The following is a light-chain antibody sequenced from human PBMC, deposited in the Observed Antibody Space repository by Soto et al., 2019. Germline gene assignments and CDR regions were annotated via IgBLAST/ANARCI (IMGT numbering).Light chain of an antibody. CDR3: QEYNNWPPWT. V-gene: IGKV3-15*01. CDR1: QSVGSN. Sequence: EIVVTQSPATLSVSPGERATLCFRASQSVGSNLAWYQQRPGQAPRLLIYGASTRATGIPARFSGSGSGTGFTLTISSLQSEDFAVYYCQEYNNWPPWTFGQGTKVDIK. CDR2: GAS. J-gene: IGKJ1*01.